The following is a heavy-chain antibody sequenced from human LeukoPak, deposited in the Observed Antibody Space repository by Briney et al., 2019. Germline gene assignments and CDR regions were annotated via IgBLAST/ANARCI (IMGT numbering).Heavy chain of an antibody. V-gene: IGHV4-31*03. D-gene: IGHD1-1*01. CDR3: ARVAAATTNPRFDF. CDR2: IGYTGDT. CDR1: GGSISSGAYY. J-gene: IGHJ4*02. Sequence: PSQTLSLTCTVSGGSISSGAYYWSWVRQLPEKGLDWIGYIGYTGDTYYNPSLRSRATISKDTSKTQFSLRLNSLTAADTAVYYCARVAAATTNPRFDFWGQGTLVTVSS.